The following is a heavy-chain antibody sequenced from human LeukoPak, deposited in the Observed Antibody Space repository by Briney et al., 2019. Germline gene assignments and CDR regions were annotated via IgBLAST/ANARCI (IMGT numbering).Heavy chain of an antibody. CDR3: ARGFPPGGGRGGDTPVIHAFDI. CDR2: IIPIFGTA. V-gene: IGHV1-69*06. Sequence: ASVKVSCKASGGTFSSYAISWVRQAPGQGLEWMGGIIPIFGTANYAQKFQSRVTITADKSTSTAYMELSSLRSEDTAVYYCARGFPPGGGRGGDTPVIHAFDIWGQGTMVTVSS. J-gene: IGHJ3*02. CDR1: GGTFSSYA. D-gene: IGHD1-26*01.